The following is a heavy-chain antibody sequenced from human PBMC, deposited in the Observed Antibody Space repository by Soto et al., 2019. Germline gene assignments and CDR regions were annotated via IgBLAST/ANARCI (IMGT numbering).Heavy chain of an antibody. CDR3: ARVPDR. Sequence: SETLSLTCAVSGGSISSGGYSWSWIRQPPGKGLEWIGYIYHSGSTYYNPSLKSRVTISVDRSKNQFSPKLSSVTAADTAVYYCARVPDRWGQGTMVTVSS. CDR2: IYHSGST. J-gene: IGHJ4*02. D-gene: IGHD2-2*01. CDR1: GGSISSGGYS. V-gene: IGHV4-30-2*01.